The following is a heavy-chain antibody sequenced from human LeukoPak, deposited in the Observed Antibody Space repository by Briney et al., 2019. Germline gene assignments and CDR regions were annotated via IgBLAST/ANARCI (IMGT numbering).Heavy chain of an antibody. J-gene: IGHJ5*02. CDR1: GFTFSSYS. CDR3: ARDRIAAYNWFDP. CDR2: ISSSSSYI. V-gene: IGHV3-21*01. D-gene: IGHD6-13*01. Sequence: PGGSLRLSCAASGFTFSSYSMNWVRQAPGKGLDWVSSISSSSSYIYYADSVKGRFTISRDNAKNSLYLQMTSLRAEDTAVYYCARDRIAAYNWFDPWGQGTLVTVSS.